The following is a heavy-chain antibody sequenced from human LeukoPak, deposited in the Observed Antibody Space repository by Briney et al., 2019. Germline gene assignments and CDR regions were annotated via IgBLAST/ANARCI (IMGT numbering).Heavy chain of an antibody. CDR1: GGSISSSSYY. Sequence: SETLSLTCTVSGGSISSSSYYWGWIRQPPGKGLEWIGSIYYSGSTYYNPSLKSRVTISVDTSKNQFSLKLSSVTAADTAVYYCARQQYCSSTSCFRAGGYYYYMDVWGKGTTVTISS. J-gene: IGHJ6*03. CDR3: ARQQYCSSTSCFRAGGYYYYMDV. D-gene: IGHD2-2*01. V-gene: IGHV4-39*01. CDR2: IYYSGST.